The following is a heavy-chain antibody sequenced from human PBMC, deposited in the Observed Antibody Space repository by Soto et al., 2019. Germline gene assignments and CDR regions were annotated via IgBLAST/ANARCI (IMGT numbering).Heavy chain of an antibody. D-gene: IGHD5-12*01. V-gene: IGHV5-51*01. Sequence: PGESLKISCQAFGYSFITYWIGWVRQKPGKGLEWMGLIYPGDSDDRYGPSFQGQVKISADKSSGTAYLQWTSLKASDTAMYYCVRPRGYSGYDIAHWGQGTQVTVSS. J-gene: IGHJ4*02. CDR3: VRPRGYSGYDIAH. CDR1: GYSFITYW. CDR2: IYPGDSDD.